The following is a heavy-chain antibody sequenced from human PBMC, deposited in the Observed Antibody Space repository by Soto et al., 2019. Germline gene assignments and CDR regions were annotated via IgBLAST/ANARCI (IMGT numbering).Heavy chain of an antibody. D-gene: IGHD4-17*01. CDR2: IIPVFGTA. CDR1: GGSLSNYG. J-gene: IGHJ6*02. V-gene: IGHV1-69*12. CDR3: ARGDATKIVVTTYYGMDV. Sequence: QVQLVQSGAEVKKPGSSVKVSCKASGGSLSNYGISWVRQAPGQGLEWMGGIIPVFGTANYAQKFQGRVTITGDESTSIVYMDVTSLTSEDTALYYCARGDATKIVVTTYYGMDVWGQGTTVTVSS.